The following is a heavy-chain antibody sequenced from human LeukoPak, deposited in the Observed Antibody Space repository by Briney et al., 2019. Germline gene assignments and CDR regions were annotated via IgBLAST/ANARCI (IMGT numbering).Heavy chain of an antibody. V-gene: IGHV4-59*08. CDR2: IYHSGST. J-gene: IGHJ5*02. Sequence: SETLSLTCTVSGGSISSYYWSWIRQPPGKGLEGIGGIYHSGSTYYNPSLKSRVTISVDTSKNQFSLKLSSVTAADTAVYYCARESSGWFDPWGQGTLVTVSS. D-gene: IGHD6-19*01. CDR1: GGSISSYY. CDR3: ARESSGWFDP.